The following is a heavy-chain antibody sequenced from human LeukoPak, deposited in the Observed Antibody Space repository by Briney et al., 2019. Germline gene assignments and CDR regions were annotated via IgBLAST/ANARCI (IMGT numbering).Heavy chain of an antibody. Sequence: GGSLRLSCAASGFTFDDYAMHWARQAPGKGLEWVSGISWNSGSIGYADSVKGRFTISRDNAKNSLYLQMNSLRAEDTALYYCAKEGDWGQGTLVTVSS. J-gene: IGHJ4*02. V-gene: IGHV3-9*01. CDR3: AKEGD. CDR1: GFTFDDYA. CDR2: ISWNSGSI.